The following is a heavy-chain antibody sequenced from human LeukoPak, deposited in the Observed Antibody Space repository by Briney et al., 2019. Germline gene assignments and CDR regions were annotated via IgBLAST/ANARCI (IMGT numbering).Heavy chain of an antibody. J-gene: IGHJ4*02. CDR1: GFTFSSYG. CDR3: TKANIEGGD. Sequence: GGSLRLSCAASGFTFSSYGMHWVRQAPGKGLEWVSGISGSGGSTYYADSVKGRFTISRDNSKNTLYLQMNSLRAEDTAVYYCTKANIEGGDWGQGTLVTVSS. V-gene: IGHV3-23*01. D-gene: IGHD1/OR15-1a*01. CDR2: ISGSGGST.